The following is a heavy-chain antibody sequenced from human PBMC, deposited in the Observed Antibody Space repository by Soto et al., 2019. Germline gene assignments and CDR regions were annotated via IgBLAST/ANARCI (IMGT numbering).Heavy chain of an antibody. Sequence: QVQLVESGGGVVQPGRSLRLSCAASGFTFSSYGMHWVRQAPGKGLEWVAVIWYDGSNKYYADSVKGRFTISRDNSKNTLYLQMNSLRAEDTAVYYCARDPVYCSGGSCYSGAIDYWGQGTLVTVSS. CDR3: ARDPVYCSGGSCYSGAIDY. D-gene: IGHD2-15*01. V-gene: IGHV3-33*01. CDR1: GFTFSSYG. CDR2: IWYDGSNK. J-gene: IGHJ4*02.